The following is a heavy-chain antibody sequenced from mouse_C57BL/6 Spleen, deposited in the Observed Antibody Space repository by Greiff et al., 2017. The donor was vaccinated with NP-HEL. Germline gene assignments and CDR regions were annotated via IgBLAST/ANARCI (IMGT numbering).Heavy chain of an antibody. CDR1: GYTFTSYW. Sequence: QVQLQQSGAELAKPGASVKLSCKASGYTFTSYWMHWVKQRPGQGLEWIGYINPSSGYTKYNQKFKDKATLTADKSSSTAYMQLSSLTYEDSAVYYCARWGGLPKAGYSYYYAMDYWGQGTSVTVSS. CDR3: ARWGGLPKAGYSYYYAMDY. J-gene: IGHJ4*01. CDR2: INPSSGYT. V-gene: IGHV1-7*01. D-gene: IGHD2-3*01.